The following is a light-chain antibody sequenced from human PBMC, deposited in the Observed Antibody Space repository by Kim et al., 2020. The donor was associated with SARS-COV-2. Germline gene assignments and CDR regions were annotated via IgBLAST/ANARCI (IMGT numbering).Light chain of an antibody. CDR1: QNIINY. CDR2: DAS. V-gene: IGKV3-11*01. Sequence: EIVLTQSPATLSLSPGERATLSCRASQNIINYLAWYQQKPGQAPRLLIYDASNRATGIPARFSGSGSGTDFTLTISSLEHEDLAVYYCQQRSRWPLTFGGGTKVDIK. CDR3: QQRSRWPLT. J-gene: IGKJ4*01.